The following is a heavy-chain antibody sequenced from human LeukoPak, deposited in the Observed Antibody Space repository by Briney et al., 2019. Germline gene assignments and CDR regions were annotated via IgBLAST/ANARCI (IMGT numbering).Heavy chain of an antibody. CDR3: ARGRGYCSSGSCYYDY. V-gene: IGHV1-46*01. CDR1: GYTFTSYY. J-gene: IGHJ4*02. D-gene: IGHD2-15*01. CDR2: INPSGGST. Sequence: ASVKVSCKASGYTFTSYYMHWVRQAPGQGLEWMGVINPSGGSTSYAQKFQGRVTMTRDTSTSTVYMELSSLRSEDTAVYSCARGRGYCSSGSCYYDYWGQGTQVTVSS.